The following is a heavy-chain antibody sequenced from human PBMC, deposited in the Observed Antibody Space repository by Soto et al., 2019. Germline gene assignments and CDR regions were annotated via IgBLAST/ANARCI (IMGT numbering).Heavy chain of an antibody. CDR1: GFTFSSYA. CDR2: ISYDGSNK. V-gene: IGHV3-30-3*01. J-gene: IGHJ4*02. Sequence: GGSLRLSCAASGFTFSSYAMHWVRQAPGKGLEWVAVISYDGSNKYYADSVKGRFTISRDNSKNTLYLQMNSLRAEDTAVYYCALRYFDYWGQGTLVTVSS. CDR3: ALRYFDY.